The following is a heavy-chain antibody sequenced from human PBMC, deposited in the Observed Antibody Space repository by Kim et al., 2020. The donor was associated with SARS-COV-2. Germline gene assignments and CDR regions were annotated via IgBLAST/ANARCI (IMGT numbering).Heavy chain of an antibody. V-gene: IGHV3-74*01. J-gene: IGHJ4*02. Sequence: GSTKNHADSVGGRITITRDNAENTLFLQMNSLTAEDTAVYYCARDLSGAADYWGQGTLVTVSS. CDR3: ARDLSGAADY. D-gene: IGHD3-10*01. CDR2: GSTK.